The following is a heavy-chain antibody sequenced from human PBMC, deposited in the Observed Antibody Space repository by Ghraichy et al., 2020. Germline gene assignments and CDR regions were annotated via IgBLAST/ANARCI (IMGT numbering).Heavy chain of an antibody. J-gene: IGHJ4*02. CDR3: ATERGYSYGSLDY. Sequence: SVKVSCKASGATFSSYAISWVRQAPGQGLEWMGVIIPIFGRTNYAQKFQGRVTITADESTSTDYMEVSSLRSEDTAVYYCATERGYSYGSLDYWGQGTLVTVSS. D-gene: IGHD5-18*01. CDR2: IIPIFGRT. CDR1: GATFSSYA. V-gene: IGHV1-69*13.